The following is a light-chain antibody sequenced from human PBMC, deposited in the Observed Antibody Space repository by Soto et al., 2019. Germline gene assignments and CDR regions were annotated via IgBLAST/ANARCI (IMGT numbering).Light chain of an antibody. CDR2: DAP. J-gene: IGKJ4*01. CDR1: QSIDSW. CDR3: QQYKTSLLT. Sequence: DVPMAHSPSTLSASLGARVTITGRASQSIDSWLAWYQQKPGKAPKLLMYDAPSLESGVSSRFSGSGSGTEFTLIISSLQPDDFATYYCQQYKTSLLTFGGGTKVDIK. V-gene: IGKV1-5*01.